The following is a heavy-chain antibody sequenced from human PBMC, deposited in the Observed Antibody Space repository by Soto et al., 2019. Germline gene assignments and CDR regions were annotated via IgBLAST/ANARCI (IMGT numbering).Heavy chain of an antibody. CDR3: ARDGPEYSAASGWFGP. D-gene: IGHD6-6*01. CDR1: GFTFNSYW. Sequence: EVQLVESGGGLVQTGGSLRLSCAASGFTFNSYWMSWVRQTPGKGLEWGANIQQDGGENHYVDPVKGRFTISRDNAKNSLHLQMNSLRVEDTGVYYFARDGPEYSAASGWFGPWGQGTLVTVSS. V-gene: IGHV3-7*01. CDR2: IQQDGGEN. J-gene: IGHJ5*02.